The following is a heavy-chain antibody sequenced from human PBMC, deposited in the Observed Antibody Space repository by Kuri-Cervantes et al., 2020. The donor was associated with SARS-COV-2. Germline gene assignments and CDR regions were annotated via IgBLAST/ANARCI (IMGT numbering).Heavy chain of an antibody. V-gene: IGHV3-7*01. CDR3: ARNPQLSPWLIYFDY. D-gene: IGHD5-18*01. J-gene: IGHJ4*02. Sequence: GESLKISCTASGFSISDRAYWMTWVRQTPGKGLEWVANIKHDGSERFYVDSVKGRFTISRDNAKNSLYLQMSSLRAEDTAVYYCARNPQLSPWLIYFDYWGQGTLVTVSS. CDR2: IKHDGSER. CDR1: GFSISDRAYW.